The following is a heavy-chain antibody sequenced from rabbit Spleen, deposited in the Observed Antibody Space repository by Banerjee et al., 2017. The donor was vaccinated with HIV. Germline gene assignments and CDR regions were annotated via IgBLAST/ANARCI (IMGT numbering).Heavy chain of an antibody. V-gene: IGHV1S7*01. CDR3: ARDLPGVIGWNFNL. CDR2: TEPIFGTT. J-gene: IGHJ4*01. CDR1: GFDFNNYY. D-gene: IGHD1-1*01. Sequence: QSLEESGGGLVQPGESLTLSCKASGFDFNNYYMTWVRQAPGKGLEWIGLTEPIFGTTYYANWVNGRFTISSHNAQNTLYLQLKSLTAADTATYFCARDLPGVIGWNFNLWGPGTLVTVS.